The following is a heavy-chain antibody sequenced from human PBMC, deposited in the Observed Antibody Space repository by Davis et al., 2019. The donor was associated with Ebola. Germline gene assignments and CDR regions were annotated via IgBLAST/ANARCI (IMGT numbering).Heavy chain of an antibody. CDR1: GFTFSHCG. CDR3: ARDVQILGPVAGPSFDY. D-gene: IGHD6-19*01. Sequence: PGGSLRLSCAASGFTFSHCGMHWVRQAPGKGLEWVAVIWHDASNKYYTESVKGRFTISRDNSKNTLYLQTDSLRAEDTAVYYCARDVQILGPVAGPSFDYWGQGTLVIVSS. CDR2: IWHDASNK. J-gene: IGHJ4*02. V-gene: IGHV3-33*01.